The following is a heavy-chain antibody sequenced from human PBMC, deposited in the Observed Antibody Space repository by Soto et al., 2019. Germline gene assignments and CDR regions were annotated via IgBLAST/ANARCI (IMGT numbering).Heavy chain of an antibody. J-gene: IGHJ6*02. CDR2: IYYSGST. Sequence: SETLSLTCTVSGGSVSSGSYYWSWIRQPPGKGLEWIGYIYYSGSTNYNPSLKSRVTISVDTSKNQFSLKLSSVTAADTAVYYCARDLIARGGLGYYYYGMDVWGQGTTVTVSS. CDR1: GGSVSSGSYY. V-gene: IGHV4-61*01. CDR3: ARDLIARGGLGYYYYGMDV. D-gene: IGHD6-19*01.